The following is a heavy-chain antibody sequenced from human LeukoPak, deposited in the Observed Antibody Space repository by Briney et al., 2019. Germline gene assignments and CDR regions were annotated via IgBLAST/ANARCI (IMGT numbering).Heavy chain of an antibody. J-gene: IGHJ3*02. CDR3: ASPSRSNAFDI. CDR2: ISSSGSTI. D-gene: IGHD5/OR15-5a*01. Sequence: GGSLRLSCAASGFTFSDYYMSWIRQAPGKGLEGVSYISSSGSTIYYADSVKGRFTISRDNAKNSLYLQMNSLRAEDTAVYYCASPSRSNAFDIWGQGTMVTVSS. V-gene: IGHV3-11*01. CDR1: GFTFSDYY.